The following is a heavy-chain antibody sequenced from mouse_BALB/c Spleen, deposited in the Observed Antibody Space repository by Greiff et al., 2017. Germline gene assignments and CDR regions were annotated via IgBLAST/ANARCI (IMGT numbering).Heavy chain of an antibody. V-gene: IGHV3-6*02. CDR1: GYSITSGYY. J-gene: IGHJ4*01. CDR2: ISYDGSN. D-gene: IGHD1-1*01. CDR3: ARSSYPYYYAMDY. Sequence: VQLQQSGPGLVKPSQSLSLTCSVTGYSITSGYYWNWIRQFPGNKLEWMGYISYDGSNNYNPSLKNRISITRDTSKNQFFLKLNSVTTEDTATYYCARSSYPYYYAMDYWGQGTSVTVSS.